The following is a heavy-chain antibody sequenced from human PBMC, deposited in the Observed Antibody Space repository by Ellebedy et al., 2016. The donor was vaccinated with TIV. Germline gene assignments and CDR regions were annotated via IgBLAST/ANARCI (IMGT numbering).Heavy chain of an antibody. V-gene: IGHV3-7*03. CDR1: GFTFTSYW. CDR3: ARDRVGWFDY. CDR2: IKQDGSET. J-gene: IGHJ5*01. Sequence: GGSLRLSCAASGFTFTSYWMTWVRQAPGKGLERVANIKQDGSETHYVDSVKGRFSISRDNTQNSLFLQMHGLRAEDTAVFYCARDRVGWFDYWGQGTLVTVSS.